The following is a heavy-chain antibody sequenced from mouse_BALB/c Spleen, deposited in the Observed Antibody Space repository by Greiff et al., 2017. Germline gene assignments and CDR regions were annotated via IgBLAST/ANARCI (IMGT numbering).Heavy chain of an antibody. J-gene: IGHJ2*01. V-gene: IGHV3-2*02. Sequence: EVKLQQSGPGLVKPSQSLSLTCTVTGYSITSDYAWNWIRQFPGNKLEWMGYISYSGSTSYNPSLKSRISITRDTSKNQFFLQLNSVTTEDTATYYCARMGIRYDGGFAYWGQGTTLTVSS. CDR2: ISYSGST. D-gene: IGHD2-14*01. CDR1: GYSITSDYA. CDR3: ARMGIRYDGGFAY.